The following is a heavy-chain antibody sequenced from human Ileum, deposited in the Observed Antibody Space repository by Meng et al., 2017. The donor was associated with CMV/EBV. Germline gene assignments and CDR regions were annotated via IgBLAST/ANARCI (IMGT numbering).Heavy chain of an antibody. V-gene: IGHV2-5*02. CDR2: IYWDNTP. D-gene: IGHD5-12*01. CDR3: ALYLPYSGNGDFGWFDP. J-gene: IGHJ5*02. CDR1: SHITSDGS. Sequence: SHITSDGSVGWIRQPPGQALGCGGIIYWDNTPLYNPALRSRLTIAKDTIKNQVVLTMANMDPVNPASYYCALYLPYSGNGDFGWFDPWGQGTLVTVSS.